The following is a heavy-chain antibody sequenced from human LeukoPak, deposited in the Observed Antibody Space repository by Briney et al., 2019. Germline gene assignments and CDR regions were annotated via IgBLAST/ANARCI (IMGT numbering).Heavy chain of an antibody. Sequence: GGSLRLSCAASGFSFSGYWMNWVRQAPGKGLEWVANIKEDGSVENYVDSVKGRFTISRDNAKNSLCLQMNSLRAEDTAVYYCARDQWYSLNYWGQGTLVTVSS. V-gene: IGHV3-7*01. D-gene: IGHD6-13*01. J-gene: IGHJ4*02. CDR3: ARDQWYSLNY. CDR2: IKEDGSVE. CDR1: GFSFSGYW.